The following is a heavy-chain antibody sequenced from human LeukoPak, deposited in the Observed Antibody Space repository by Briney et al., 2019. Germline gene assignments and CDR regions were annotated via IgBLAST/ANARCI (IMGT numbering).Heavy chain of an antibody. CDR3: ADLGYND. D-gene: IGHD2-15*01. V-gene: IGHV3-7*01. CDR1: GFTFSDYA. J-gene: IGHJ4*02. Sequence: GRSLRLSCTTSGFTFSDYALTWVRQAPGKGLEWVASIKDDGRDKYYVDSVKGRFTISRDNAKNSLYLQMNSLRVEDTAVYYCADLGYNDGGQGTPVTVSS. CDR2: IKDDGRDK.